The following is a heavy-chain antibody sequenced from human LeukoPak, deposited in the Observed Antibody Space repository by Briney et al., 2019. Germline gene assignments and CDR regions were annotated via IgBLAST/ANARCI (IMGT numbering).Heavy chain of an antibody. V-gene: IGHV3-9*01. CDR3: AKVRGTYSSGFFFDS. CDR2: ISWNSGCI. Sequence: GGSLRLSCAASGFTFDDYAMHWVRQPPGKGLEWLSIISWNSGCIGYADSVKGRFTVSRDNAENSVYLQMNSLRPEDTAFYFCAKVRGTYSSGFFFDSWGQGTLVTVSS. CDR1: GFTFDDYA. D-gene: IGHD6-19*01. J-gene: IGHJ4*02.